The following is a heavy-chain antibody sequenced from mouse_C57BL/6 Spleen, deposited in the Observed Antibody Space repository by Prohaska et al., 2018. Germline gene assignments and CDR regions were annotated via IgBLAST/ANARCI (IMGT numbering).Heavy chain of an antibody. J-gene: IGHJ4*01. CDR2: VYPYNGGT. D-gene: IGHD2-4*01. CDR1: GFTFTDYY. CDR3: ALIYYDYDGHAMDY. Sequence: SGFTFTDYYMHWVKPSHGKSLEWIGLVYPYNGGTSYNQKFKSKATLTVDTSASTAYMELNSLTSEDSAVYYCALIYYDYDGHAMDYWGQGTSVTVSS. V-gene: IGHV1-36*01.